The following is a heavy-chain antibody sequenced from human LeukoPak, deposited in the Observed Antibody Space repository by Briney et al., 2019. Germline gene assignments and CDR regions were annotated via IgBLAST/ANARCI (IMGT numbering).Heavy chain of an antibody. D-gene: IGHD3-9*01. CDR2: ISSSSSYI. J-gene: IGHJ4*02. CDR1: GFTFSSYS. CDR3: ARDIRYFGWLPEYYFDY. V-gene: IGHV3-21*01. Sequence: PGGSLRLSCAASGFTFSSYSMNWVRQAPGKGLEWVSSISSSSSYIYYADSVKGRFTISRDNAKNSLYLQMNSLRAEDTAVYYCARDIRYFGWLPEYYFDYWGQGTLVTVSS.